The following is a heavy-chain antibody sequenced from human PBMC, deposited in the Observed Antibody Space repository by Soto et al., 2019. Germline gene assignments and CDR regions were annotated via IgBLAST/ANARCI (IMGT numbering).Heavy chain of an antibody. CDR1: GGSFSGYY. J-gene: IGHJ6*02. D-gene: IGHD5-18*01. Sequence: PSETLSLTCAVYGGSFSGYYWSWIRQPPGKGLEWIGEINHSGSTNYNPSLKSRVTISVDTSKNQFSLKLSSVTAADTAVYYCARGRGYSYGYGMDVWAKGPRSPSP. V-gene: IGHV4-34*01. CDR3: ARGRGYSYGYGMDV. CDR2: INHSGST.